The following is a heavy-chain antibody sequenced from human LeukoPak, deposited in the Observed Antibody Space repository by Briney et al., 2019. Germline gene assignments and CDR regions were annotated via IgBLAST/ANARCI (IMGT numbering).Heavy chain of an antibody. V-gene: IGHV4-39*01. CDR2: IYYSGST. CDR1: GGSISSSSYY. CDR3: ARAYYCSSNSCLNWFDP. J-gene: IGHJ5*02. D-gene: IGHD2-2*01. Sequence: SETLSLTCTVSGGSISSSSYYWGWIRQPPGKGLEWIGSIYYSGSTYYNPSLKSRATISVDTSKNQFSLKLSSVTAADTAVYYCARAYYCSSNSCLNWFDPWGQGTLVTVSS.